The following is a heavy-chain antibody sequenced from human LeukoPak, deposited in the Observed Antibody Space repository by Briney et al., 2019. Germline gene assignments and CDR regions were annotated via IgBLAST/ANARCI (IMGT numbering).Heavy chain of an antibody. CDR3: ASLFRDDVFDI. CDR1: VYSFTSYW. J-gene: IGHJ3*02. D-gene: IGHD3-10*01. CDR2: VDPSDSYT. V-gene: IGHV5-10-1*01. Sequence: GESLKISCKGSVYSFTSYWISWVRQMPGKGLEWMGRVDPSDSYTNYSPSFQGHVSISADKSISTAYLQWRSLKASDTAMYYCASLFRDDVFDIWGQGTMVTVSS.